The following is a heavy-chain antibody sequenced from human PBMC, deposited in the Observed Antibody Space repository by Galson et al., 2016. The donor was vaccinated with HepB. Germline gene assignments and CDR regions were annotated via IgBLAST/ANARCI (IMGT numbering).Heavy chain of an antibody. V-gene: IGHV6-1*01. CDR3: ARIYLLGRGFGW. J-gene: IGHJ4*02. Sequence: CAISGDSVSSNSAGWNWIRQSPSRGLEWLGRTFYRSNWQNDYAESVKSRISINPDTSKNQFSLHLNSVTPEDTAVYYCARIYLLGRGFGWWGQGTLVTVSS. D-gene: IGHD7-27*01. CDR1: GDSVSSNSAG. CDR2: TFYRSNWQN.